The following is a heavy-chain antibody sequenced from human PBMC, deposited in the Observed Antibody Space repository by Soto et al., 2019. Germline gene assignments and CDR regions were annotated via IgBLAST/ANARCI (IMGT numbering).Heavy chain of an antibody. CDR3: AGQLGRKEYYYYYYMDG. CDR2: INHSGST. CDR1: GGSFSGYY. D-gene: IGHD1-26*01. J-gene: IGHJ6*03. V-gene: IGHV4-34*01. Sequence: SETLSLTCAVYGGSFSGYYWSWIRQPPGKGLEWIGEINHSGSTNYNPSLKSRVTISVDTSKNQFSLKLSSVTAADTAVYYCAGQLGRKEYYYYYYMDGWGKGTTVTVSS.